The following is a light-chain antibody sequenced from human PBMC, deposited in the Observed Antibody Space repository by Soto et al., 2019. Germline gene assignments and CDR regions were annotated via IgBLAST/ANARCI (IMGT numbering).Light chain of an antibody. CDR3: QQYNNWPWT. Sequence: EIVMTQSPATLSVSPGGKATRSCRASQSITDTLALYQQKPGQAPRLLIYGASKRATGFPARFSGSGSGTDFTLTISSLQSEDFAVYYCQQYNNWPWTFGQGTKVDIK. J-gene: IGKJ1*01. V-gene: IGKV3-15*01. CDR1: QSITDT. CDR2: GAS.